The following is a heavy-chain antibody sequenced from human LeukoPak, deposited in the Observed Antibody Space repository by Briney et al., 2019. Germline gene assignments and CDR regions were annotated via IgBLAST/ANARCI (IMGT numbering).Heavy chain of an antibody. V-gene: IGHV1-8*01. CDR3: ARRVGSGWPVQH. D-gene: IGHD6-19*01. J-gene: IGHJ1*01. Sequence: ASVKVSCKASGYTFSSYDINWVRQSTGQGLEWMGWMNPNSGNTGYAQKFQGRLNMTRNTSISTAYMELSSLRSEDTAVYYCARRVGSGWPVQHWGQGTLVTVSS. CDR1: GYTFSSYD. CDR2: MNPNSGNT.